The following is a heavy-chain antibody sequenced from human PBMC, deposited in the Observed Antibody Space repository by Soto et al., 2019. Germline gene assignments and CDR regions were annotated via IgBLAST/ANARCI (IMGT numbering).Heavy chain of an antibody. CDR3: ARVGTMIVVLLDY. CDR2: INHSGST. Sequence: PSETLSLTCAVYGGSFSGYYWSWIRQPPGKGLEWIGEINHSGSTNYNPSLKSRVTISVDTSKNQFSLKLSSVTAADTAVYYCARVGTMIVVLLDYWGQGSPVPVSS. CDR1: GGSFSGYY. D-gene: IGHD3-22*01. J-gene: IGHJ4*02. V-gene: IGHV4-34*01.